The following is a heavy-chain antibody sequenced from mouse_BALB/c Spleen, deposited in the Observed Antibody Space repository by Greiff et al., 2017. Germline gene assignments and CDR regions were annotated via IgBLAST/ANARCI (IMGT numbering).Heavy chain of an antibody. CDR2: INPYNDGT. V-gene: IGHV1-14*01. Sequence: EVQLQQSGPELVKPGASVKMSCKASGYTFTSYVMHWVKQKPGQGLEWIGYINPYNDGTKYNEKFKGKATLTSDKSSSTAYMELSSLTSEDSAVYYCARVGNYYGSSSFAYWGQGTLVTVSA. J-gene: IGHJ3*01. D-gene: IGHD1-1*01. CDR1: GYTFTSYV. CDR3: ARVGNYYGSSSFAY.